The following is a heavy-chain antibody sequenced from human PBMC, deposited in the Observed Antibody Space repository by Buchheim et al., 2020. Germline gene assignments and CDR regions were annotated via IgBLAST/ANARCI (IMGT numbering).Heavy chain of an antibody. CDR1: GVSISSSNW. J-gene: IGHJ4*02. V-gene: IGHV4-4*02. CDR2: MHHGGTT. D-gene: IGHD1-1*01. CDR3: VRYPYGIIPPGIDY. Sequence: QVQLQESGPGLVEPSGTLSLTCAVSGVSISSSNWWSWVRQPPGEGLEWIGEMHHGGTTNYNPSLESRVTISVDKSKNHFSLKLTSETAADTAVYYCVRYPYGIIPPGIDYWGQGTL.